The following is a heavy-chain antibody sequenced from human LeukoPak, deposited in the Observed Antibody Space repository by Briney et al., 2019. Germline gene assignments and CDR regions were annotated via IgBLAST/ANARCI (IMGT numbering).Heavy chain of an antibody. CDR2: VHLDGRT. CDR3: AREGGFYRPLDY. J-gene: IGHJ4*02. Sequence: PSETLSLTCGVSGGSISSTNWWTWVRQPPGKGLEWIGEVHLDGRTNYNPSLESRLTMSVDLSENHVSLKLTSVTAADTAVYYCAREGGFYRPLDYSGQGTLVTVSS. V-gene: IGHV4/OR15-8*01. D-gene: IGHD3-3*01. CDR1: GGSISSTNW.